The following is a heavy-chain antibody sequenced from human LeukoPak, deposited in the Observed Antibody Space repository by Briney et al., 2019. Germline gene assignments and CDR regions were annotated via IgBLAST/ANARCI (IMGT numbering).Heavy chain of an antibody. CDR3: AKGGDYADYTIDN. V-gene: IGHV3-23*01. J-gene: IGHJ4*02. CDR2: IGGSGGRT. CDR1: GLIFSNYA. D-gene: IGHD4-17*01. Sequence: GGSLRLSCAASGLIFSNYAMSWVRQAPGKGLKWVSSIGGSGGRTYYADSVNDRFTISRDNSKNTLYLQTNSLRAEDTAVYYCAKGGDYADYTIDNWGQGTLVTVSS.